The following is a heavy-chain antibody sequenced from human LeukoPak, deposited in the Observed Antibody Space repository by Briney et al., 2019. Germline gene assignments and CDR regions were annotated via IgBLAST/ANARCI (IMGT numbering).Heavy chain of an antibody. Sequence: PSETLSLTCTVSGGSISSSSCYWGWIRQPPGKGLEWIGSIYYSGSTYYNPSLKSRVTISVDTSKNQFSLKLSSVTAADTAVYYCASQGAGPMGPTAFDYWGQGTLVTVSS. D-gene: IGHD5-18*01. V-gene: IGHV4-39*01. CDR2: IYYSGST. J-gene: IGHJ4*02. CDR3: ASQGAGPMGPTAFDY. CDR1: GGSISSSSCY.